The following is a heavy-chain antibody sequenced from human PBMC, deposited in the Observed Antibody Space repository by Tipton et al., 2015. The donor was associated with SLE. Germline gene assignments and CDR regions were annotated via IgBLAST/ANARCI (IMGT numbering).Heavy chain of an antibody. CDR3: ARGTGGGSTSTSLWVMDV. CDR2: INHSGST. Sequence: TLSLTCAVYGGSFSGYYWSWIRQPPGKGLEWIGEINHSGSTNYNPSLKSRVTISVDTSKNQLSLKLSSVTAADTAVYYCARGTGGGSTSTSLWVMDVWGKGTTVIVSS. CDR1: GGSFSGYY. J-gene: IGHJ6*03. V-gene: IGHV4-34*01. D-gene: IGHD2-2*01.